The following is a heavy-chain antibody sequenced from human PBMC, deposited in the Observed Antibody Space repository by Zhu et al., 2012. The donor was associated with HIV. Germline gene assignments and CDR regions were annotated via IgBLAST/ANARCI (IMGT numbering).Heavy chain of an antibody. CDR2: INHSGST. CDR3: ARQLSGSSGWFYYFDY. D-gene: IGHD6-19*01. Sequence: QVQLQQWGAGLLKPSETLSLTCAVYGGSFSGYYWSWIRQPPGKGLEWIGEINHSGSTNYNPSLKSRVTISVDTSKNQFSLKLSSVTAADTAVYYCARQLSGSSGWFYYFDYWGQGTLVTVSS. CDR1: GGSFSGYY. J-gene: IGHJ4*02. V-gene: IGHV4-34*01.